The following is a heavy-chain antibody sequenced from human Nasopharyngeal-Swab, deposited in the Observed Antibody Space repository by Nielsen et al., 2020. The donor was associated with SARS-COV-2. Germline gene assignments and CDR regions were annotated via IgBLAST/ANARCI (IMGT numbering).Heavy chain of an antibody. CDR2: INSDGSST. V-gene: IGHV3-74*01. D-gene: IGHD3-10*01. CDR3: ASPGNFDY. Sequence: GASMKISCAASGFTFSSYWMHWVRQAPGKGLVWVSRINSDGSSTSYADSVKGRFTISRDNAKNTLYLQMNSLRAEDTAVYYCASPGNFDYWGQGTLVTVSS. J-gene: IGHJ4*02. CDR1: GFTFSSYW.